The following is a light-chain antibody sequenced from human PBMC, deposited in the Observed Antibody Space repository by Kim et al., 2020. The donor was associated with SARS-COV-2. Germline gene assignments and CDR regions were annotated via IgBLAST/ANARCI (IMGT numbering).Light chain of an antibody. Sequence: DIQMTQSPSTLSASVGDRVTITCRASQSFSSWLAWYQQKPGKVPKLLIYKTSILESGVPSRFSGSGSGTEFTLTISSLQPDDFATYYSQQYNNCPSTFGQGTRLEIK. V-gene: IGKV1-5*03. CDR3: QQYNNCPST. CDR1: QSFSSW. CDR2: KTS. J-gene: IGKJ5*01.